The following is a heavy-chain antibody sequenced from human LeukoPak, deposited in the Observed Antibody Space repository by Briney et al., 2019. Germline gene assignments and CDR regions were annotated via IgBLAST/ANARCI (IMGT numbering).Heavy chain of an antibody. D-gene: IGHD3-3*01. CDR1: GYTFTGYY. Sequence: ASVKVSCKASGYTFTGYYMHWVRQAPGQGLEWMGWINPNSGGTNYALKFQGRVTMTRDTSISTAYMELSRLRSDDTAVYYCARVPTPRSGYYGWFDPWGQGTLVTVSS. CDR3: ARVPTPRSGYYGWFDP. V-gene: IGHV1-2*02. J-gene: IGHJ5*02. CDR2: INPNSGGT.